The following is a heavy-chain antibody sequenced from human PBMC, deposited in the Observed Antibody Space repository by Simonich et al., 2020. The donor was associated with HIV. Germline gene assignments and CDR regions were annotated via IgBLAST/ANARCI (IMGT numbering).Heavy chain of an antibody. CDR1: GGSFSGYY. J-gene: IGHJ4*02. CDR2: INHSGIT. V-gene: IGHV4-34*01. D-gene: IGHD3-3*01. Sequence: QVQLQQWGAGLLKPSETLSLTCAVYGGSFSGYYWSWIRQPPGKGLEWIGEINHSGITNYKSSLNSRATISVDKSKNHFSLKLSSVTAADTAIYYCARRDRELILYFDYWGQGNLVTVSS. CDR3: ARRDRELILYFDY.